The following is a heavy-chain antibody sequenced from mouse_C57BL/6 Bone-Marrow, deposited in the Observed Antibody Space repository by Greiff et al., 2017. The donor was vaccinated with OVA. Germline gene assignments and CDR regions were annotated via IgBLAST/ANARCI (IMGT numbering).Heavy chain of an antibody. CDR1: GYSITSGYD. CDR2: ISSSGST. Sequence: EVKLMESGPGMVKPSQSLSLTCTVSGYSITSGYDWHWIRHFPGNKLEWLGYISSSGSTNYNPSLKSRSSITQDTSKNHFFLKLNSVTTEDTATYYCARGLLAFDYWGQGTTLTVSS. J-gene: IGHJ2*01. V-gene: IGHV3-1*01. D-gene: IGHD2-1*01. CDR3: ARGLLAFDY.